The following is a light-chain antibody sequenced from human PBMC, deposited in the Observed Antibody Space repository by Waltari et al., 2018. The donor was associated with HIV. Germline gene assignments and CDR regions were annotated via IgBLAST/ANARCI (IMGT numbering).Light chain of an antibody. J-gene: IGLJ2*01. CDR2: ANI. Sequence: QSVLTQPPSVSGAPGQRVTISCTGSSSNIGAGYDVHWYQQLPGTAPKLLIYANINRPSGGPDRCAGSKAGSSASLAITGLQAEDEAHYYCQSFDSSLTTSGVIFGGGTKLTVL. CDR3: QSFDSSLTTSGVI. V-gene: IGLV1-40*01. CDR1: SSNIGAGYD.